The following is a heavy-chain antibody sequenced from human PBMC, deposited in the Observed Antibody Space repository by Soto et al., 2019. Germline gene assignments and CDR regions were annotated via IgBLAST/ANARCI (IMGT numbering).Heavy chain of an antibody. CDR2: INHSGST. D-gene: IGHD3-22*01. CDR3: ARGVGSGYYYGNYYYGMDV. Sequence: QVQLQQWGAGLLKPSETLSLTCAVYGGSFSGYYWSWIRQPPGKGLEWIGEINHSGSTNYNPSLKSRVTISVDTSKNQCSLKLSSVTAADTAVYYCARGVGSGYYYGNYYYGMDVWGQGTTVTVSS. V-gene: IGHV4-34*01. CDR1: GGSFSGYY. J-gene: IGHJ6*02.